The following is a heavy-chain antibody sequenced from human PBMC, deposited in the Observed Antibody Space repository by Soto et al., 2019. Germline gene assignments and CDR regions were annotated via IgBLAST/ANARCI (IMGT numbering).Heavy chain of an antibody. CDR1: GFTFSSYA. CDR3: AKGGVITFGGVIVPYYFDY. J-gene: IGHJ4*02. CDR2: ISGSGGST. D-gene: IGHD3-16*02. V-gene: IGHV3-23*01. Sequence: GGSLRLSCAASGFTFSSYAMSWVRQAPGKGLEWVSAISGSGGSTYYADSVKGRFTISRDNSKNTLYLQMNSLRAEDTAVYYCAKGGVITFGGVIVPYYFDYWGQGTLVTVSS.